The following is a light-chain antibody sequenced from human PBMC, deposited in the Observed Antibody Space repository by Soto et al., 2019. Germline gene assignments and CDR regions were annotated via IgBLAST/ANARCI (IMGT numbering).Light chain of an antibody. CDR1: QDISNY. J-gene: IGKJ3*01. CDR2: AAS. Sequence: DIQMTQSPSSLSASVGDRVTITCQASQDISNYLNWYQQKPGKAPKLLIYAASSLQSGVPSRFSGSGSGTDFTLTISSLQPEDFATYYCQQSYSTPWVTFGPGTKVDIK. V-gene: IGKV1-39*01. CDR3: QQSYSTPWVT.